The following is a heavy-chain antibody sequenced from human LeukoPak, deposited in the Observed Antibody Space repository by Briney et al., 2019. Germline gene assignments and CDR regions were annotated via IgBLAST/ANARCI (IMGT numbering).Heavy chain of an antibody. CDR3: ARDHDWAFDY. J-gene: IGHJ4*02. Sequence: GGSLRLSCEPSGFIFSSYSMNWVRQAPGKGLEWVSYIHGSSSPVEYADSVKGRFTMSRDYTKNSVYLQMNSLRAEDTAVYYCARDHDWAFDYRGQGILVTVSS. CDR2: IHGSSSPV. CDR1: GFIFSSYS. V-gene: IGHV3-48*04. D-gene: IGHD3-9*01.